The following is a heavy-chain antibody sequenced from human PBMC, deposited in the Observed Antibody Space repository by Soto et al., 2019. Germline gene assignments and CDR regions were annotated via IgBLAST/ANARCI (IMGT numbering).Heavy chain of an antibody. CDR2: MNPNSGNT. D-gene: IGHD3-22*01. V-gene: IGHV1-8*01. CDR1: GYTFTSYD. Sequence: ASVKVSCKASGYTFTSYDINWVRQATGQGLEWMGWMNPNSGNTGYAQKFQGRVTMTRNTSISTAYMELSSLRSEDTAVYYCARVDPITMMADDAFDIWGQGTMVTVSS. J-gene: IGHJ3*02. CDR3: ARVDPITMMADDAFDI.